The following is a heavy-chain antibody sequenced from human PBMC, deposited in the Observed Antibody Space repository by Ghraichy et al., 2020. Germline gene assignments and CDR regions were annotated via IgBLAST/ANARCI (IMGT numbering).Heavy chain of an antibody. V-gene: IGHV4-38-2*02. J-gene: IGHJ4*02. CDR3: ARDSMYYYDSSGRRLWLFDY. D-gene: IGHD3-22*01. CDR1: GYSISSGYY. CDR2: IYHSGST. Sequence: SETLSLTCAVSGYSISSGYYWGWIRQPPGKGLEWIGSIYHSGSTYYNPSLKSRVTISVDTSKNQFSLKLSSVTAADTAVYYCARDSMYYYDSSGRRLWLFDYWGQGTLVTVSS.